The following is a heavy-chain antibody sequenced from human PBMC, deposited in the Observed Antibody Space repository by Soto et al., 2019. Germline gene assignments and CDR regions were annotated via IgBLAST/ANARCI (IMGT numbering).Heavy chain of an antibody. V-gene: IGHV1-8*01. CDR3: ARGLAAAGTGFDP. CDR2: MNPNSGNT. Sequence: QVQLVQSGAEVKKPGASVKVSCKASGYTFTSYDINWVRQATGQGLEWMGWMNPNSGNTGYAQKFQGRATXTXNXAISTAYMELSSLRSEDTAVYYCARGLAAAGTGFDPWGQGTLVTVSS. D-gene: IGHD6-13*01. J-gene: IGHJ5*02. CDR1: GYTFTSYD.